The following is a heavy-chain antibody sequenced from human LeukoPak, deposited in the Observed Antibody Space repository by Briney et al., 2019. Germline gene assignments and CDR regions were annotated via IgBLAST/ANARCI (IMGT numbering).Heavy chain of an antibody. CDR1: SGSISSGSLY. Sequence: SETLSLTCTVSSGSISSGSLYWNSIRQPAGKRLEWIGRIYTSGSTNYSPSLKSRVTISVDTSKNHFSLKLSSVTAAGTAVYYCARSPDYDSTGYDYWGQGTLVTVSS. D-gene: IGHD3-22*01. CDR3: ARSPDYDSTGYDY. CDR2: IYTSGST. V-gene: IGHV4-61*02. J-gene: IGHJ4*02.